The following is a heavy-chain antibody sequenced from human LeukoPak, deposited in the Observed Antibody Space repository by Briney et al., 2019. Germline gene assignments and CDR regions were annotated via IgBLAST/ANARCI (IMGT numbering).Heavy chain of an antibody. D-gene: IGHD4-17*01. V-gene: IGHV1-18*04. CDR2: ISTYNDNT. CDR3: ARDGDYGDYFDY. Sequence: GASVKVSCKASGYPFTSYGFSWVRQAPGQGLEWMGRISTYNDNTHYAQKLQGRVTMTTDTSTSTAYMELRSLRSDDTAVYYCARDGDYGDYFDYCGQGTLATVSS. CDR1: GYPFTSYG. J-gene: IGHJ4*02.